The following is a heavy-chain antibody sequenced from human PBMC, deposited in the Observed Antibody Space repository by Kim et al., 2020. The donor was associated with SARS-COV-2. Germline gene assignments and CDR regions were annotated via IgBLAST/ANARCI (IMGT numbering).Heavy chain of an antibody. CDR1: GFTFTGYA. V-gene: IGHV3-23*01. CDR3: MKGGWGSIWDH. J-gene: IGHJ4*02. CDR2: IDGSDGTT. Sequence: GGSLRLSCTTSGFTFTGYAMSWVRQAPGKGLESVSSIDGSDGTTYYVDSVKGRFTISRDNSKNTLYLQMSTLRADDTAVYYCMKGGWGSIWDHWGQGTL. D-gene: IGHD2-21*01.